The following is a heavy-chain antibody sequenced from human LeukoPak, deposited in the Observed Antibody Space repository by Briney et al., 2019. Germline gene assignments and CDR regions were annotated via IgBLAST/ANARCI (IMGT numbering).Heavy chain of an antibody. V-gene: IGHV4-38-2*02. D-gene: IGHD3-9*01. CDR1: SYSISSCYY. CDR2: IDHSGTT. CDR3: GRDRPTGYYDY. Sequence: SETLSLTCTVSSYSISSCYYWGWIRQSPGKGLEWIGSIDHSGTTYYHPSLKSRVTISVDTSKNQFSLKLSSVTAADTAVYFCGRDRPTGYYDYWGQGILVTVSS. J-gene: IGHJ4*02.